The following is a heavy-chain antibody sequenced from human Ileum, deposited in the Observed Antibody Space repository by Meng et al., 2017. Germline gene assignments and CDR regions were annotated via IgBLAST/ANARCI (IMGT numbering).Heavy chain of an antibody. Sequence: QVQSQESGPGLVKPYQTRSLTCTVSGGSIRSDNYFWSWIRQVPGKGLEWIAYIHHNGGAYYNPSLKSRVTISVDTSKNQFSLSLISVTAADTAVYFCAREVNIAADSDGFDIWGLGTMVTVSS. D-gene: IGHD6-6*01. J-gene: IGHJ3*02. CDR2: IHHNGGA. V-gene: IGHV4-31*03. CDR3: AREVNIAADSDGFDI. CDR1: GGSIRSDNYF.